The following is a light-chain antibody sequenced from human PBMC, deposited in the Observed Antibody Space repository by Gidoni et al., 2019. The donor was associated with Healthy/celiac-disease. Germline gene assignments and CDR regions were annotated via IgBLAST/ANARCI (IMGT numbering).Light chain of an antibody. V-gene: IGLV1-44*01. J-gene: IGLJ1*01. CDR2: SNT. CDR1: SSNIGSNT. CDR3: AAWDDSLNGPWV. Sequence: QSVLPRPPSASGTPGPRVTLSCSGSSSNIGSNTVNWYKQLPGTAPQLLIYSNTQRPSGVPDRFSGSKSGTSASLASSGLQSEDEADYYCAAWDDSLNGPWVFGTGTKVTVL.